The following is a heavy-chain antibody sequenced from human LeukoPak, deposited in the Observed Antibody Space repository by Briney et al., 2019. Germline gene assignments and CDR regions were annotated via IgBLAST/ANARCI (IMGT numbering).Heavy chain of an antibody. CDR1: GGTFSSYA. V-gene: IGHV1-69*05. Sequence: AVKVSCKASGGTFSSYAISWVRQAPGQGLEWMGGIIPIFGTANYAQKFQGRVTITTDESTSTAYMELSSLRSEDTAVYYCARAYSNVGLGFDYWGQGTLVTVSS. CDR3: ARAYSNVGLGFDY. CDR2: IIPIFGTA. D-gene: IGHD4-11*01. J-gene: IGHJ4*02.